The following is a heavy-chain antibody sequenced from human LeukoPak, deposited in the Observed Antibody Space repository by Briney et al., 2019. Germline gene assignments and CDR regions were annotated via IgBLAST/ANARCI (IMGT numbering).Heavy chain of an antibody. V-gene: IGHV5-51*01. D-gene: IGHD2-2*03. CDR3: ARLRVGIVVVPAAMRAEAWFDP. CDR1: GSSFTSYW. CDR2: IYPGESDT. J-gene: IGHJ5*02. Sequence: GGPRKISWQGSGSSFTSYWSGWVRQIPGKGLEWMGIIYPGESDTRYSPSFQGQVPISADQSISPAYLQWSSLKASDTAMYCCARLRVGIVVVPAAMRAEAWFDPWGQGTLVTVSS.